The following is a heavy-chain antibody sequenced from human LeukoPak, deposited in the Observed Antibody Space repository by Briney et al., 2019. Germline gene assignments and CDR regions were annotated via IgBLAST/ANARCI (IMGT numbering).Heavy chain of an antibody. Sequence: ASVKVSFKASGYTFTSYDMNWVRQATGQGLEGMGWMNPNSGNTGYSQKFQGRVTMTRNTSISTAYMELSSLRSEDTAVYYCARPGEWEVLDYWGQGTLVTVSS. CDR1: GYTFTSYD. CDR3: ARPGEWEVLDY. CDR2: MNPNSGNT. V-gene: IGHV1-8*01. J-gene: IGHJ4*02. D-gene: IGHD1-26*01.